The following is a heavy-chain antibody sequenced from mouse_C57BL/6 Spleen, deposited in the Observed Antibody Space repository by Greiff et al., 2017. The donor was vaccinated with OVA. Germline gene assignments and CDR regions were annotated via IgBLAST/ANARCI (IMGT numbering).Heavy chain of an antibody. CDR1: GYSFTGYY. Sequence: VHVKQSGPELVKPGASVKISCKASGYSFTGYYMNWVKQSPEKSLEWIGEINPSTGGTTYNQKFKAKATLTVDKSSSTAYMQLKSLTSEDSAVYYCARTYGNYAMDYWGQGTSVTVSS. CDR3: ARTYGNYAMDY. V-gene: IGHV1-42*01. J-gene: IGHJ4*01. D-gene: IGHD2-10*02. CDR2: INPSTGGT.